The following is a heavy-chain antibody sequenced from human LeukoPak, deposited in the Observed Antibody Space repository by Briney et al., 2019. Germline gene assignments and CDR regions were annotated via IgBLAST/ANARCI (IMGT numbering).Heavy chain of an antibody. CDR3: ARKYSTTWLLDY. CDR2: ISYDGSTK. J-gene: IGHJ4*02. CDR1: GFTFSNSG. V-gene: IGHV3-30*03. D-gene: IGHD6-13*01. Sequence: GRSLRPSCAASGFTFSNSGMHWVRQAPGKGLEWVAVISYDGSTKYYADSVKGRFTISRDNSKNTLFLQMNSLRVEDTAVYYCARKYSTTWLLDYWGQGTLVTVSS.